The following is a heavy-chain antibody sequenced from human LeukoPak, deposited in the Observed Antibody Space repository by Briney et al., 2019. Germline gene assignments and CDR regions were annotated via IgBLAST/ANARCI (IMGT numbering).Heavy chain of an antibody. CDR1: GFTFSSYW. J-gene: IGHJ6*03. Sequence: GGSLRLSCAASGFTFSSYWMSWVRQAPGKGLEWVANIKQDGSEKYYVDSVKGRFTISRDNAKNSLYLQMNSLRAEDTAVYYCARDPRGSHNYYYYMDVWGKGTTVTVSS. D-gene: IGHD6-13*01. CDR3: ARDPRGSHNYYYYMDV. CDR2: IKQDGSEK. V-gene: IGHV3-7*01.